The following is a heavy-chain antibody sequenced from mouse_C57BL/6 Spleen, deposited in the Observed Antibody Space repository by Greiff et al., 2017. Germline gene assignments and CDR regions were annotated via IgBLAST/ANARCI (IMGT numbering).Heavy chain of an antibody. J-gene: IGHJ2*01. V-gene: IGHV1-55*01. CDR1: GYTFTSYW. Sequence: QVQLQQPGAELVKPGASVRMSCKASGYTFTSYWITGVKQRPGQGLEGIGDIYPGSGSTNYNEKFKSKATLTVDTSSSTAYMQLSSLTSEDSAVYYCARRGYGPFDYWGQGTTLTVSS. CDR3: ARRGYGPFDY. D-gene: IGHD2-2*01. CDR2: IYPGSGST.